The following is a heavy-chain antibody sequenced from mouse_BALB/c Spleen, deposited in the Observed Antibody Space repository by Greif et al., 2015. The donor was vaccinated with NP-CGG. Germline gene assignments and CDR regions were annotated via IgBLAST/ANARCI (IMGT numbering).Heavy chain of an antibody. J-gene: IGHJ3*01. Sequence: VQLQQSGAELAKPGASVKMSCKASGYTFTSYWMHWVKQRPGQGLEWIGYIDPSTGYTEYNQKFKDKATLTADKSSSTAYMQLSSLTSEDSAVYYCARRRNYRFAYWGQGTLVTVSA. CDR1: GYTFTSYW. D-gene: IGHD2-1*01. V-gene: IGHV1-7*01. CDR2: IDPSTGYT. CDR3: ARRRNYRFAY.